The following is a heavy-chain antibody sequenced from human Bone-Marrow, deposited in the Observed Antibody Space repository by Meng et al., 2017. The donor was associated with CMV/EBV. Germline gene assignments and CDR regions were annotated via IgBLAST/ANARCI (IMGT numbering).Heavy chain of an antibody. V-gene: IGHV3-7*01. J-gene: IGHJ4*02. D-gene: IGHD3-16*01. Sequence: GESLKISCAASGFTFSSYWMSWVRQAPGKGLEWVANIKQDGSEKYYVDSVKGRFTISRDNAKNPLYLQMNSLRAEDTAVYYCAREVEDWGEGYWGQGTLVTVSS. CDR2: IKQDGSEK. CDR3: AREVEDWGEGY. CDR1: GFTFSSYW.